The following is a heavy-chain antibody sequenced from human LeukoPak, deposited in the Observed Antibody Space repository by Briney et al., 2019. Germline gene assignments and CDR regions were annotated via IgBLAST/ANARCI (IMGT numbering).Heavy chain of an antibody. D-gene: IGHD3-10*01. CDR2: MNPNSGNT. CDR3: ARDQILYYYGSGSYYPHYYYYGMDV. CDR1: GYTFTSYD. Sequence: ASVKVSCKASGYTFTSYDINWVRQATGQGLEWMGWMNPNSGNTGYAQKFQGRVTITRNTSISTAYMELSRLRSDDTAVYYCARDQILYYYGSGSYYPHYYYYGMDVWGQGTAVTVSS. J-gene: IGHJ6*02. V-gene: IGHV1-8*03.